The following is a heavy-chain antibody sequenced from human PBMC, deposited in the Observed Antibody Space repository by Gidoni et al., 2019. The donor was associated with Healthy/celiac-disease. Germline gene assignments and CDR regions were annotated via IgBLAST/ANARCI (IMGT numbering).Heavy chain of an antibody. CDR2: ISGSGGST. CDR1: GFPFSCYA. D-gene: IGHD6-13*01. Sequence: EVQLVESGGGLVKPGGSLILSCAASGFPFSCYAMSWVRQAPGKGLEWVAAISGSGGSTYYAESVKGRFTISRDKSKNTLYLQMSSLRAEDTAVYYCAKELAEGAAAGLFDYWGQGTLVTVSS. V-gene: IGHV3-23*04. CDR3: AKELAEGAAAGLFDY. J-gene: IGHJ4*02.